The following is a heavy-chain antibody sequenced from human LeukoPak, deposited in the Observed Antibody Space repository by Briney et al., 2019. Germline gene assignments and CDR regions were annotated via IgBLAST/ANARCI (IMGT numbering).Heavy chain of an antibody. CDR1: GFTFSSYA. CDR3: VKGTTTYYGSGSYLDY. Sequence: GGSLRLSCSASGFTFSSYAMHWVRQAPGKGLEYVSAISSNGGSTYYADSVKGRFTISRDNSKNTLHLQMSSLRAEDTAVYYCVKGTTTYYGSGSYLDYWGQGTLVTVSS. J-gene: IGHJ4*02. V-gene: IGHV3-64D*06. CDR2: ISSNGGST. D-gene: IGHD3-10*01.